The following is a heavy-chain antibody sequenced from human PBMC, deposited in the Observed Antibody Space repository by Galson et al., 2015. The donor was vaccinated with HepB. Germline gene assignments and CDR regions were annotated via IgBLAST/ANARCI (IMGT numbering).Heavy chain of an antibody. CDR2: IYHSGSI. CDR1: GSSISSGYY. Sequence: ETLSLTCTVSGSSISSGYYWGWIRQPPGKGLEWIGSIYHSGSIYYNPSLKSRVTISADTSKNQFSLNLSSVTAADTAVYYCARDLHFSGYVQSGAFEYWGQGTLVTVSS. J-gene: IGHJ4*02. CDR3: ARDLHFSGYVQSGAFEY. V-gene: IGHV4-38-2*02. D-gene: IGHD5-12*01.